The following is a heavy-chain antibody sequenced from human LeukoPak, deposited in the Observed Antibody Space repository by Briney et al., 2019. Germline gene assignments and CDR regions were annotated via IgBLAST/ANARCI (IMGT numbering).Heavy chain of an antibody. CDR3: AKPMTTVTTSIDY. CDR1: GFTFSSYS. D-gene: IGHD4-17*01. J-gene: IGHJ4*02. Sequence: GGSLRLSCAASGFTFSSYSMNWVRQAPGKGLEWVSYISSSSSTIYYADSVKGRFTISRDNSKNTLYLQMNSLRAEDTAVYYCAKPMTTVTTSIDYWGQGTLVTVSS. V-gene: IGHV3-48*01. CDR2: ISSSSSTI.